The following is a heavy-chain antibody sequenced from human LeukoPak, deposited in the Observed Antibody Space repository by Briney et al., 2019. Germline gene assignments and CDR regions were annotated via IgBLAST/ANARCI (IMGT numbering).Heavy chain of an antibody. Sequence: ASVKVSCKASGYTFTSYYMHWGRQAPGQGLEWMGIINPSGGSTSYAQKFQGRVTMTRDTSTSTVYMELSSLRSEDTAVYYCARVWMGADDAFDIWGQGTMVTVSS. CDR3: ARVWMGADDAFDI. CDR2: INPSGGST. D-gene: IGHD1-26*01. J-gene: IGHJ3*02. V-gene: IGHV1-46*01. CDR1: GYTFTSYY.